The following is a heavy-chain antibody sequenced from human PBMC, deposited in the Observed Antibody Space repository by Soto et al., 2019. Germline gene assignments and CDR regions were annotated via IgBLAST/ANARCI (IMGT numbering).Heavy chain of an antibody. CDR3: ARSDFDYYYGMDV. J-gene: IGHJ6*02. V-gene: IGHV3-30-3*01. Sequence: PGWSMGLSCAASGVSFSSYAMHLVRQAPGKGLEWVAVISYDGSNKYYADSVKGRFTISRDNSKNTLYLQMNSLRAEDTAVYYCARSDFDYYYGMDVWGQGTTVTVSS. D-gene: IGHD3-3*01. CDR1: GVSFSSYA. CDR2: ISYDGSNK.